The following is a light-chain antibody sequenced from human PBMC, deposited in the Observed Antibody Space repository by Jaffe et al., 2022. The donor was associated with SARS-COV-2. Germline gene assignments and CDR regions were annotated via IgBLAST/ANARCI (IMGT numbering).Light chain of an antibody. CDR2: ASS. CDR1: QSIRSY. J-gene: IGKJ2*01. Sequence: DIQMTQSPSSLSASVGDRVTITCRASQSIRSYLHWYQQKPGTAPKLLMSASSSLQSGVPSRFSGSGSGTDFTLTISSLQPEDFATYYCQQTYSTPDTFGQGTKLEIK. V-gene: IGKV1-39*01. CDR3: QQTYSTPDT.